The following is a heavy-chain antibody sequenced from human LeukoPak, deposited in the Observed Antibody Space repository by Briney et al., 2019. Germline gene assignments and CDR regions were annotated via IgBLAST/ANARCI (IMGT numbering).Heavy chain of an antibody. CDR1: GGTFSSYA. CDR3: ARAHSSSSLDWFDP. Sequence: ASVKVSCKASGGTFSSYAISWVRQAPGQGLEGMGRIIPIFGIANYAQKFQGRVTITADKSTSTAYMELSSLRSEDTAVYYCARAHSSSSLDWFDPWGQGTLVTVSS. CDR2: IIPIFGIA. J-gene: IGHJ5*02. V-gene: IGHV1-69*04. D-gene: IGHD6-6*01.